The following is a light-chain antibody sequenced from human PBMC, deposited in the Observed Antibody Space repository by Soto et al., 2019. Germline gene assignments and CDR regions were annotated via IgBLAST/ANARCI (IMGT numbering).Light chain of an antibody. J-gene: IGLJ2*01. CDR3: AAWDDSLSGVV. CDR2: RNN. V-gene: IGLV1-47*01. CDR1: SSNIGRSY. Sequence: QSVLTLPPSASGTPGQRVTITCSGSSSNIGRSYVFWYKQLPGTAPRLLIYRNNQRPSGVPDRFAGSKSGTGASLAISGLRSDDEAVYYCAAWDDSLSGVVFGGGTKVTVL.